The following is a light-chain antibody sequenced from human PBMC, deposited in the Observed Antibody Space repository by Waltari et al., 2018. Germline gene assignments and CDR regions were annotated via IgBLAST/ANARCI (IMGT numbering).Light chain of an antibody. CDR3: QQYGSSLGT. CDR2: GAS. Sequence: EIVLTQSPGTLSLSPGESATLSCRASQSVSSSYLAWYQQKPGQAPRLLIYGASSRATGIPDRFSGSGSGTDFTLTISRLEPEDFAVYYCQQYGSSLGTFGQGTKVEIK. CDR1: QSVSSSY. J-gene: IGKJ1*01. V-gene: IGKV3-20*01.